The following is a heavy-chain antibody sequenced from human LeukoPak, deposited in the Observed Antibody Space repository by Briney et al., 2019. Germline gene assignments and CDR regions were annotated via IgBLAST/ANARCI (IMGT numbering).Heavy chain of an antibody. D-gene: IGHD3-10*01. Sequence: SETLSLTCAVYGGSFSGYYWSWIRQPPGKGLEWIGEINHSGSTNYNPSLKSRVTISVDTSKNQFSLKLSSVTAADTAVYYCARGRGAIYGSGRGGYYYYGMDVWGQGTTVTVSS. CDR3: ARGRGAIYGSGRGGYYYYGMDV. V-gene: IGHV4-34*01. CDR2: INHSGST. J-gene: IGHJ6*02. CDR1: GGSFSGYY.